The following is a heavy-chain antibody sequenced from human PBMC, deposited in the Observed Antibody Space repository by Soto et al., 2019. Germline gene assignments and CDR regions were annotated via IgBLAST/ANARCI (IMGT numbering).Heavy chain of an antibody. CDR2: INSDGSST. CDR3: ARSDGFLEWLPTGYYYYGMEV. J-gene: IGHJ6*02. CDR1: GFPFSSYS. V-gene: IGHV3-74*01. D-gene: IGHD3-3*01. Sequence: WGSLTLSCPASGFPFSSYSMHYERQAPGKGLVWVSRINSDGSSTSYADSVKGRFTISRDNAKNTLYLQMNSLRAEDTAVYYCARSDGFLEWLPTGYYYYGMEVWGQGTTVTVSS.